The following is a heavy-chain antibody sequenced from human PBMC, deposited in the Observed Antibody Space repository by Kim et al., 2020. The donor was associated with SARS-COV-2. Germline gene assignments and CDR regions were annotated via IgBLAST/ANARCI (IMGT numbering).Heavy chain of an antibody. J-gene: IGHJ1*01. Sequence: GGSLRLSCAASGFTFSSYTMTWVRQAPGKGLEWVATFIGSGDSTYYAASVKGRFTISRDNSNNTLYLQMSSLRVEDTALYYCAKDGSGWYSEYFQHWGQGTLVTVSS. D-gene: IGHD6-19*01. CDR3: AKDGSGWYSEYFQH. CDR2: FIGSGDST. CDR1: GFTFSSYT. V-gene: IGHV3-23*01.